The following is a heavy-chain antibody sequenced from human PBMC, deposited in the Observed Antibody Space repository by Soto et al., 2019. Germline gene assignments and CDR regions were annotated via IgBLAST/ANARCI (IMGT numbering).Heavy chain of an antibody. Sequence: QVQLQESGPGLVKPSETLSLTCTVSGGSISSYYWSWIRQPPGKGLEWIGYIYYSGSTNYNPSLKSRVTISVDTSKNQFSLKRSSVTAADTAVYYCARLYGLDAFAIWGQGTMVTVSS. CDR1: GGSISSYY. CDR2: IYYSGST. V-gene: IGHV4-59*08. D-gene: IGHD3-16*02. CDR3: ARLYGLDAFAI. J-gene: IGHJ3*02.